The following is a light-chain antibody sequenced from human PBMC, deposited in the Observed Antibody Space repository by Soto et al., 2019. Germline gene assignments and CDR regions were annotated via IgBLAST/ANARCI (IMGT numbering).Light chain of an antibody. CDR3: QQYDSSPRT. CDR1: QSFSSNF. V-gene: IGKV3-20*01. CDR2: GAS. J-gene: IGKJ1*01. Sequence: EIVLTRSPGTLSLSPGERATLSFRASQSFSSNFLAWYQQKPGQTPRLLIYGASNRATGIPDRFSGSGSGTDFTLTISRLEPEDFAVYYCQQYDSSPRTFGQGTKVDIK.